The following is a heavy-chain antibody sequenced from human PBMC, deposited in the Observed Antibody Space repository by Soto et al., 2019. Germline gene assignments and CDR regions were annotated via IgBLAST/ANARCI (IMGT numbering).Heavy chain of an antibody. V-gene: IGHV4-59*01. J-gene: IGHJ4*02. CDR2: LYNSGRTT. Sequence: PSETLSLTSKVSRDSIRSNYWSWIRQPPGKGLEWIGYLYNSGRTTTYNPSLKSRVTISEDTSKNQFSLNVRSVTAADTAVYFCAIAVSGTGPDYWGQGIRVTVAS. CDR1: RDSIRSNY. D-gene: IGHD6-19*01. CDR3: AIAVSGTGPDY.